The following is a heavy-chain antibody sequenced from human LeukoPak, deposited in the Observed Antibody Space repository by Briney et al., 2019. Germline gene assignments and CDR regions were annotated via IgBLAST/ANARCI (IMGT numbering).Heavy chain of an antibody. V-gene: IGHV3-48*03. CDR3: ARSYGSDYGMDV. Sequence: GGSLRLSCAASGFTFSSYEMNSVRQAPGKGLEWVSYISSSGSTIYYADSVKGRFTISRDNAKNSLYLQMNSLRAEDTAVYYCARSYGSDYGMDVWGQGTTVTVSS. CDR1: GFTFSSYE. J-gene: IGHJ6*02. D-gene: IGHD4-17*01. CDR2: ISSSGSTI.